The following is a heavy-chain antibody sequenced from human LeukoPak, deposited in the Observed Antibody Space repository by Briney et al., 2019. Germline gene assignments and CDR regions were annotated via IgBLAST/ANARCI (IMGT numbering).Heavy chain of an antibody. CDR3: ARVVVVAATPSGEDY. V-gene: IGHV5-51*01. CDR2: IYPSDSDT. J-gene: IGHJ4*02. D-gene: IGHD2-15*01. CDR1: GSTFTSYW. Sequence: GESLQISCQGSGSTFTSYWIGWVRQLPGKGLEWMGVIYPSDSDTRYSPSFQAQVPISADKSISTAYLQWSSLKASDTAMYYCARVVVVAATPSGEDYWGQGTLVTVSS.